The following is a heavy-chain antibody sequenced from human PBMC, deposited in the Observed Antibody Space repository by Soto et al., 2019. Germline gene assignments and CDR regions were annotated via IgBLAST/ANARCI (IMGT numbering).Heavy chain of an antibody. CDR3: VRDTDYHDTYPMDV. V-gene: IGHV3-48*03. D-gene: IGHD3-22*01. J-gene: IGHJ6*02. Sequence: GGSLRLSCAASGFNLSNYEMNWVRQAPGKGLEWVSHISRDGTNINDADAVKGRFTISRDNTRNSLYLQLNSLRVEDTGVYYCVRDTDYHDTYPMDVWGQGTTVTVSS. CDR1: GFNLSNYE. CDR2: ISRDGTNI.